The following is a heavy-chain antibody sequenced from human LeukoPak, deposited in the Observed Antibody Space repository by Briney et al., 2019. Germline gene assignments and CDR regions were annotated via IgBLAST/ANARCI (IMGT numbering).Heavy chain of an antibody. CDR3: ASAPGTFPDY. CDR1: GGSISSYY. J-gene: IGHJ4*02. CDR2: INHSGST. D-gene: IGHD3-16*01. Sequence: SETLSLTCTVSGGSISSYYWSWIRQPPGKGLEWIGEINHSGSTNYNPSLKSRVTISVDTSKNQFSLKLSSVTAADTAVYYCASAPGTFPDYWGQGTLVTVSS. V-gene: IGHV4-34*01.